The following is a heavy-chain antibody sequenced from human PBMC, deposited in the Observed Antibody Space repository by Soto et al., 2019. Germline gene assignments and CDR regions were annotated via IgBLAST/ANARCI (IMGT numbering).Heavy chain of an antibody. V-gene: IGHV3-30*03. CDR1: GFTFNTYG. D-gene: IGHD6-19*01. Sequence: QVQLVESGGGVVQPGRSLRLSCAASGFTFNTYGIHWVRQAPGKGLEWVAVISYDGSNKYYADSVKGRFTISRDNSKNTLYLQLTSLRTEDAAVYYCVTCASEWLVPFGYWGQGTLVTVSS. CDR3: VTCASEWLVPFGY. J-gene: IGHJ4*02. CDR2: ISYDGSNK.